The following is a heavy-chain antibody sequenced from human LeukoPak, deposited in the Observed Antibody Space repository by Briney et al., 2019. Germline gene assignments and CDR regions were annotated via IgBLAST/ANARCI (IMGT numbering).Heavy chain of an antibody. Sequence: PSETLSLTCAVYGGSFNGYYWSWIRQPPGKGLEWIGEINHSGSTNYNPSLKSRVTISVDTSKNQFSLKLSSVTAADTAVYYCARALLRPWFDPWGQGTLVTVSS. J-gene: IGHJ5*02. CDR1: GGSFNGYY. CDR3: ARALLRPWFDP. D-gene: IGHD4-17*01. CDR2: INHSGST. V-gene: IGHV4-34*01.